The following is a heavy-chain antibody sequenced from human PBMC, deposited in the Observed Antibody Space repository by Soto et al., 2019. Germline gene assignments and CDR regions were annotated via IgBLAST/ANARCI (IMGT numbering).Heavy chain of an antibody. CDR1: GVCICSFY. CDR2: VYYTGST. D-gene: IGHD3-9*01. J-gene: IGHJ6*03. V-gene: IGHV4-59*08. Sequence: SETLSLTCTFSGVCICSFYWSWIRQPPGKGLEWIGYVYYTGSTSYNPSLKRRVTFSADSSRGQFSLRLNSVTAADTAVYYCARTVLGPDLLADSFVDYYYYMDVWGQGTTVTVSS. CDR3: ARTVLGPDLLADSFVDYYYYMDV.